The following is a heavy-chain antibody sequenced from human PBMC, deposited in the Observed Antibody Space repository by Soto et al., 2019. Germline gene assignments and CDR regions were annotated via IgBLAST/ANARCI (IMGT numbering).Heavy chain of an antibody. D-gene: IGHD6-19*01. CDR1: GFTFDDYA. Sequence: EVQLVESGGGLVQPGRSLRLSCAASGFTFDDYAMHWVRQAPGKGLEWVSGISGNSGSIGYADSVKGRFTISRDNAKNSLYLQMNSLRAEDTALYYCAKGGLSYSSGWADFDYWGQGTLVTVSS. CDR2: ISGNSGSI. J-gene: IGHJ4*02. V-gene: IGHV3-9*01. CDR3: AKGGLSYSSGWADFDY.